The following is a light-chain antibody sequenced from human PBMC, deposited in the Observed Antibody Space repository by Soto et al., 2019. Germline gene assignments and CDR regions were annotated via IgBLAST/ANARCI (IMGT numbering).Light chain of an antibody. CDR1: SSDIGAGFD. Sequence: QSVLRQPPSVSGAPGQRVTISCTGSSSDIGAGFDVHWYQHLPGTAPKLLIYGNTNRPSGVPGRFSGSKSGTSASLVITGLQAEDEADYYCQSYENSRTGFYVFGTGTKLTVL. CDR3: QSYENSRTGFYV. V-gene: IGLV1-40*01. J-gene: IGLJ1*01. CDR2: GNT.